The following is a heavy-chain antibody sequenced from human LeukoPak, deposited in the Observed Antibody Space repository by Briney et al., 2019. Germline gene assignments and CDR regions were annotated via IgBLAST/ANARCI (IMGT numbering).Heavy chain of an antibody. Sequence: GGSLRLSCVGSGFTFRSHAMSWVRQAPEKGLELVSGIYENGGTTYYADSVKGRFSISRDNSKNTLYLQMDSLRGEDTAVYYCAKDFRIGYSAHFDYWGQGALVTVSS. CDR1: GFTFRSHA. D-gene: IGHD2-21*01. V-gene: IGHV3-23*01. CDR2: IYENGGTT. CDR3: AKDFRIGYSAHFDY. J-gene: IGHJ4*02.